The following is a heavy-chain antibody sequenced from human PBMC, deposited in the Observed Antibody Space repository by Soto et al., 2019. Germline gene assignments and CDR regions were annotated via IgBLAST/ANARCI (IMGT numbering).Heavy chain of an antibody. CDR2: VIVGSGRT. J-gene: IGHJ4*02. D-gene: IGHD2-21*02. CDR3: AAEVYSGGDCCHFDY. Sequence: QIQLVQSGPDVRKPRTSVKVSCETSGFTFTNSAVQWVRQARGQRLEWIGWVIVGSGRTNYAQNLQERVTITRDISTSTAYMELTGLKSEDTAVYYCAAEVYSGGDCCHFDYWGQGSVVTVSS. CDR1: GFTFTNSA. V-gene: IGHV1-58*01.